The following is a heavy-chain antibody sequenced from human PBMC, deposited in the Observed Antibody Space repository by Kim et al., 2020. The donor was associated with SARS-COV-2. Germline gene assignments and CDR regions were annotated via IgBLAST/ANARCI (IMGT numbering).Heavy chain of an antibody. J-gene: IGHJ2*01. CDR1: GFTFSSYA. CDR2: ISGSGGST. Sequence: GGSLRLSCAASGFTFSSYAMSWVRQAPGKGLEWVSAISGSGGSTYYADSVKGRFTISRDNSKNTLYLQMNSLRAEDTAVYYCAKDPSFRGIAVAGTGWYFDLWGRGTLVTVSS. V-gene: IGHV3-23*01. D-gene: IGHD6-19*01. CDR3: AKDPSFRGIAVAGTGWYFDL.